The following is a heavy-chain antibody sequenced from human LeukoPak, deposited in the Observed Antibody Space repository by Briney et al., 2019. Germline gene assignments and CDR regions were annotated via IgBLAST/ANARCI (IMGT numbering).Heavy chain of an antibody. D-gene: IGHD5-12*01. CDR1: GFTFSSYS. Sequence: GGSLRLSCAASGFTFSSYSMNWVRQAPGEGLEWVSSISSSSSYIYYADSVKGRFTISRDNAKNSLYLQMNSLRAEDTAVYYCAREGGYSGYDQTYYFDYWGQGTLVTVSS. V-gene: IGHV3-21*01. CDR2: ISSSSSYI. CDR3: AREGGYSGYDQTYYFDY. J-gene: IGHJ4*02.